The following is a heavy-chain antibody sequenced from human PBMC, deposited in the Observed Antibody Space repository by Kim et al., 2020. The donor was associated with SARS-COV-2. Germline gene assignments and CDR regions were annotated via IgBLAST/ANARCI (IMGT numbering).Heavy chain of an antibody. D-gene: IGHD2-2*01. CDR2: INHSGFT. CDR1: GGSFSGYH. V-gene: IGHV4-34*01. Sequence: SETLSLTCDVYGGSFSGYHWSWIRQPPGKGLEWIGEINHSGFTSYNPSLKSRVIMSVDTSKNQFSLKLSSVTAADTAVYYCAIGYCSVTTCLDYWGQGSL. J-gene: IGHJ4*02. CDR3: AIGYCSVTTCLDY.